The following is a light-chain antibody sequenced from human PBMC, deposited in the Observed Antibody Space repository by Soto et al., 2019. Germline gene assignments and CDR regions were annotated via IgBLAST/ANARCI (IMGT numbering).Light chain of an antibody. V-gene: IGKV3-15*01. CDR2: GAS. Sequence: ETVMTQSPATLSVSPGERATLSCRASQSVYSSLAWYQQKPGQAPRLLIYGASTRATGIPARFSGSGSGTEFTLTISRLQSEDFAVYYCQQYNNWPPWPFGQGTTVDIK. CDR1: QSVYSS. CDR3: QQYNNWPPWP. J-gene: IGKJ1*01.